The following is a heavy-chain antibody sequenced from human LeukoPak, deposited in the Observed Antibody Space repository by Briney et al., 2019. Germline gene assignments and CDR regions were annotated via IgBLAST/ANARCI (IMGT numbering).Heavy chain of an antibody. CDR1: GFLLTTSGVG. V-gene: IGHV2-5*02. Sequence: SGPTLVKPTQTLTLTCTFSGFLLTTSGVGVGWIRQPPGKALEWLALIYRDDDKRYSPSLKSRLTITKDTSKNQVVLTMTNMDPVDTATYYCAHVRGSGSYRTSDAFDIWGQGTMVTVSS. J-gene: IGHJ3*02. CDR2: IYRDDDK. D-gene: IGHD3-10*01. CDR3: AHVRGSGSYRTSDAFDI.